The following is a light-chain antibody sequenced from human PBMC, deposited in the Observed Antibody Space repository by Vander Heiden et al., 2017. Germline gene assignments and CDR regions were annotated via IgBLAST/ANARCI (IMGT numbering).Light chain of an antibody. V-gene: IGLV2-14*03. CDR2: DVI. CDR1: NSDVGGYNS. Sequence: QSALTQPASVSGSPGQSITISCTGTNSDVGGYNSVSWYQQHPGKAPNLMIYDVINRPSGVSNRFSGSKSGSTASLIISGLQAEDEADYYCSSSRFGNTFVFGTGTKVTVL. J-gene: IGLJ1*01. CDR3: SSSRFGNTFV.